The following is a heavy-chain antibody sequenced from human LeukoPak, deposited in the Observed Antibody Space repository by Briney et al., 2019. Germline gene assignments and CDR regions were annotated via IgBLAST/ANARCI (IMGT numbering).Heavy chain of an antibody. D-gene: IGHD3-3*01. CDR3: ARDCGAPGIFRCNDAFDI. CDR1: GFTFSSYG. CDR2: ISYDGNNK. V-gene: IGHV3-30*19. Sequence: GGSLRLSCAASGFTFSSYGMHWVRQAPGKGLEWVAVISYDGNNKYYADSVKGRFTISRDNSKNTLFLQVHSLRAEDTAVYYCARDCGAPGIFRCNDAFDIWGQGT. J-gene: IGHJ3*02.